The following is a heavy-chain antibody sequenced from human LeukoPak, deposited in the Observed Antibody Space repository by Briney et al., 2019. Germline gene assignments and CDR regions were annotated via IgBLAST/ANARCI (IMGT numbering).Heavy chain of an antibody. J-gene: IGHJ4*02. CDR3: AKRIYDFWSGYYRRAENHFDY. D-gene: IGHD3-3*01. Sequence: GGSLRLSCAASGFTFSNYALSWVRQAPGKGLEWVSAISGSGGSTYYADSVKGRFTISRDNSKNTLYLQMNSLRAEDTAVYYCAKRIYDFWSGYYRRAENHFDYWGQGTLVTVSS. CDR1: GFTFSNYA. V-gene: IGHV3-23*01. CDR2: ISGSGGST.